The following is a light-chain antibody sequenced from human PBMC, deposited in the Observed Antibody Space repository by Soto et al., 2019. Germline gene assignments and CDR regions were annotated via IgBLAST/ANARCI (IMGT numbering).Light chain of an antibody. V-gene: IGKV3-20*01. CDR2: GAS. Sequence: VMSQSPETLAVSQGERATLSCRASQSVNNNLAWYQQKPGQSPRLLIYGASNRATGIPARFSGSGSGTDFTLTISRLEPEDLAVYYCQQYGSSPRAFGQGTMVDIK. CDR3: QQYGSSPRA. CDR1: QSVNNN. J-gene: IGKJ1*01.